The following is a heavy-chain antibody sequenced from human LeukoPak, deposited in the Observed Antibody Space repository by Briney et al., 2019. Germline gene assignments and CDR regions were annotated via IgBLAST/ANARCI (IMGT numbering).Heavy chain of an antibody. D-gene: IGHD6-19*01. CDR3: AREGSGARGVDY. V-gene: IGHV4-34*01. CDR1: GGSFSGYY. CDR2: INHSGST. Sequence: KPSETLSLTCAVYGGSFSGYYWSWIRQPPGKGLEWIGEINHSGSTNYNPSLKSRVTISVGTSKNQFSLKLSSVTAADTAVYYCAREGSGARGVDYWGQGTLVTVSS. J-gene: IGHJ4*02.